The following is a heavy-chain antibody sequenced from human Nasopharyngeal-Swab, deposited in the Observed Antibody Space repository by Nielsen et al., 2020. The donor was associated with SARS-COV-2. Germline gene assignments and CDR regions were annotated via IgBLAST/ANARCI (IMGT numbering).Heavy chain of an antibody. J-gene: IGHJ4*02. V-gene: IGHV4-39*01. D-gene: IGHD1-26*01. CDR3: ARIPSLYSGSAPFDY. CDR2: IFYSGST. CDR1: GGSISSSSYY. Sequence: SETLSLTCTVSGGSISSSSYYWGWIRQPPGKGLEWIGSIFYSGSTYYTPSLKSRVTISVDTSKNQFSLRLSSVTAADTAVYYCARIPSLYSGSAPFDYWGRGTLVTVSS.